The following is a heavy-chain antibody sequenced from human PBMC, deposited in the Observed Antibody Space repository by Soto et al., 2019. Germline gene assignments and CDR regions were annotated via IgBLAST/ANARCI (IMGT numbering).Heavy chain of an antibody. CDR2: IYPGDSDT. V-gene: IGHV5-51*01. J-gene: IGHJ4*02. CDR3: ALHTAMHDGGYYFDY. D-gene: IGHD5-18*01. CDR1: GYSFTSYW. Sequence: RGESLKISCKGSGYSFTSYWIGWVRQMPGKGLEWMGIIYPGDSDTRYSPSFQGQVTISADKSISTAYLQWSSLKASDTAMYYCALHTAMHDGGYYFDYWGRGTLVTVS.